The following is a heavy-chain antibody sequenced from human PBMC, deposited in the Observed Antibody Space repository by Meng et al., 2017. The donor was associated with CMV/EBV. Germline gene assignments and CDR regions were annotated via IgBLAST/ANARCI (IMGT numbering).Heavy chain of an antibody. D-gene: IGHD3-10*01. J-gene: IGHJ4*02. CDR2: ISGSGGST. V-gene: IGHV3-23*01. CDR3: ATTAGSGSYIFDY. CDR1: GVTWSSYA. Sequence: ATGVTWSSYAMSWVRQAPGKGLEWGAAISGSGGSTYYADSVKGRFTISRDNSKNTLYLQMNSLRAEDTAVYYCATTAGSGSYIFDYWGQGTLVTVSS.